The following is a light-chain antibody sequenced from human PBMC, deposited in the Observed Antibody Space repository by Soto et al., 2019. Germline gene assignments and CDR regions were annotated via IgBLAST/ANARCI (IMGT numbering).Light chain of an antibody. Sequence: IQMTQSPSSLSASLGDRVTITCRASQGISSYLAWYQQKPGKVPKLLIYAASTLQSGVPSRFSGSGSGTDFTLTISSLQPEDVATYYCLGYDSAHTWTFGQGTKVDIK. CDR3: LGYDSAHTWT. CDR2: AAS. V-gene: IGKV1-27*01. J-gene: IGKJ1*01. CDR1: QGISSY.